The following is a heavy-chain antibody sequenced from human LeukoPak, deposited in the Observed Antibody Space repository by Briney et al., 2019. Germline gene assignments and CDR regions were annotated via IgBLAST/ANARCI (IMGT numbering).Heavy chain of an antibody. D-gene: IGHD3-10*01. CDR3: ARGRSFGELGVY. Sequence: ASVTVSCKASGYTFIDYYIHWVRQAPGQGLEWMGSINPNSDVTNYAKNFQGRVTMTRDTSIRTAYLELRRLTSDDTAVYYCARGRSFGELGVYWGQGTLLTVSS. V-gene: IGHV1-2*02. J-gene: IGHJ4*02. CDR1: GYTFIDYY. CDR2: INPNSDVT.